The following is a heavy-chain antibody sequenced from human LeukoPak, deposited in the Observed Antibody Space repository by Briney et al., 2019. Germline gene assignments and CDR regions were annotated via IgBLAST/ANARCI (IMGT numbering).Heavy chain of an antibody. J-gene: IGHJ5*02. CDR2: ISGSGDTT. CDR1: GFTFSSYA. CDR3: AKGSLIVVWKLNWCDP. V-gene: IGHV3-23*01. Sequence: GGSLRLSCAASGFTFSSYAMSWVRQAPGKGLEWVSAISGSGDTTYYADSVKGRFTISRDNSKNTLYLQMNSLRAEDTAVYYCAKGSLIVVWKLNWCDPWGQGTLVTVSS. D-gene: IGHD2-21*01.